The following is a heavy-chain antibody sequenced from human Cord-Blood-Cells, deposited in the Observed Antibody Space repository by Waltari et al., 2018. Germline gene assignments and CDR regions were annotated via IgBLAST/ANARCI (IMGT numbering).Heavy chain of an antibody. V-gene: IGHV3-33*01. CDR1: GFTFSSYG. CDR2: IWYDGSNK. CDR3: ARAPPMRYCSSTSCSFDY. J-gene: IGHJ4*02. D-gene: IGHD2-2*01. Sequence: QVQLVESGGGVVQPGRSLRLSCAASGFTFSSYGMHWVRQAPGQGLEWVAVIWYDGSNKYYADSVKGRFTISRDNSKNTLYLQMNSLRAEDTAVYYCARAPPMRYCSSTSCSFDYWGQGTLVTVSS.